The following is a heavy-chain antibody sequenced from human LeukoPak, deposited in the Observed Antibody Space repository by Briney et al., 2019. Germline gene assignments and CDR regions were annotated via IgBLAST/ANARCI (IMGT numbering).Heavy chain of an antibody. CDR3: ARGIGRARLYYYYYMDV. V-gene: IGHV4-4*07. J-gene: IGHJ6*03. CDR1: GGSISSYY. Sequence: SETLSLTCTVSGGSISSYYWSWIRQPAGKGLEWIGRIYTSGSTNYNPSLKSRVTMSVDTSKNQFSLKLSSVTAADTAVYYCARGIGRARLYYYYYMDVWGKGTTVTVSS. CDR2: IYTSGST.